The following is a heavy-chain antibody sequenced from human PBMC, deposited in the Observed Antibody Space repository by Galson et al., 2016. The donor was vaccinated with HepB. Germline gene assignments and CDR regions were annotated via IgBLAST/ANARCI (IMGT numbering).Heavy chain of an antibody. CDR2: ISGSGAGT. Sequence: SLRLSCAASGFIFSNYAMSWVRQAPGKGLEWVSAISGSGAGTNYADSVRGRFTISRDNSKNTPYLQMNSLTAEETAVYYCAKTPPGPSIQYFDYWGPGTLVTVSS. CDR3: AKTPPGPSIQYFDY. J-gene: IGHJ4*02. D-gene: IGHD6-6*01. CDR1: GFIFSNYA. V-gene: IGHV3-23*01.